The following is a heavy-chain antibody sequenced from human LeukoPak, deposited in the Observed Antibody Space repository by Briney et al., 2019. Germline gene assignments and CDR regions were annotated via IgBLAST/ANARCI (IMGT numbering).Heavy chain of an antibody. CDR1: GCTFSSYW. CDR2: LNPDGSST. V-gene: IGHV3-74*01. D-gene: IGHD4-17*01. J-gene: IGHJ6*02. Sequence: GGTLRLSCAASGCTFSSYWRHWVRQPPGKGLVWVSRLNPDGSSTTYAASVNGRFTISRDNAKNTLYLQMNSLRAEDTAAYYGARVTVTKRNYYYGMDVWGQGTTVTVSS. CDR3: ARVTVTKRNYYYGMDV.